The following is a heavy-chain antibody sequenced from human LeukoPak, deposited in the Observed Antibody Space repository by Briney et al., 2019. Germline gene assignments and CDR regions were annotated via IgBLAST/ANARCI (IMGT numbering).Heavy chain of an antibody. CDR1: GGTFSSYA. CDR3: AVPITMIAYLDY. V-gene: IGHV1-69*06. D-gene: IGHD3-22*01. J-gene: IGHJ4*02. CDR2: IIPIFGTA. Sequence: SVKVSCKASGGTFSSYAISWVRQAPGQGLEWMGGIIPIFGTANYARKFQGRVTITADKSTSTAYMELSSLRSEDTAVYYCAVPITMIAYLDYWGQGTLVTVSS.